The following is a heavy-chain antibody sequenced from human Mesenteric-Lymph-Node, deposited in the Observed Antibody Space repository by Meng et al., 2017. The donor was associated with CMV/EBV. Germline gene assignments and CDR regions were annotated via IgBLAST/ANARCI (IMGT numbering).Heavy chain of an antibody. V-gene: IGHV3-30*02. CDR3: ARDQFYYFDY. D-gene: IGHD5-24*01. CDR2: ISHDETYK. J-gene: IGHJ4*02. CDR1: GFSFSSHG. Sequence: GGSLRLSCITSGFSFSSHGMHWVRQAPGKGLEWVAFISHDETYKHYSDSVRGRFTLSRDNSRNTLYLQMNSVKVADTAAYYCARDQFYYFDYWGQGTLVTVSS.